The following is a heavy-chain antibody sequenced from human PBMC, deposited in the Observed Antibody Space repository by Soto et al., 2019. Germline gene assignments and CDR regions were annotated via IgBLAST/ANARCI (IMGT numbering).Heavy chain of an antibody. CDR1: GFTFSSYG. J-gene: IGHJ4*02. Sequence: QVQLVESGGGVDQPGRSLRLSCAASGFTFSSYGMHWVRQAPGKGLEWVAVIWYDGSNKYYADSVKGRFTISRDNSKNTLYLQMNSLRAEDTAVYYCAREVMGSGWKLYYFDYWGQGTLVTVSS. D-gene: IGHD6-19*01. CDR2: IWYDGSNK. V-gene: IGHV3-33*01. CDR3: AREVMGSGWKLYYFDY.